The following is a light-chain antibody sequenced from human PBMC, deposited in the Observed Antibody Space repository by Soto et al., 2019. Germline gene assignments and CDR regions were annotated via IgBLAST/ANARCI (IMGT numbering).Light chain of an antibody. CDR2: AAS. J-gene: IGKJ4*01. V-gene: IGKV1-12*01. CDR3: QQTNSFPPT. CDR1: QGISSS. Sequence: DIQMIQSPSSVSASVGDRVTITCRASQGISSSLAWYQRRPGQAPKLLVYAASSLQRGVPSRFSGSGSGRDVRLTISSLQPEDFASYFCQQTNSFPPTFGGGTKVEIK.